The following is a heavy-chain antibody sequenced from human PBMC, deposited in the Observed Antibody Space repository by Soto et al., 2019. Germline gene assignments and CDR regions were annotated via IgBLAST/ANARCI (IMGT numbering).Heavy chain of an antibody. V-gene: IGHV1-18*04. CDR3: AREILSTDFYCHGMDV. Sequence: QGQLVQSGAEVKKPGASVKVSCKASGYTFTSYGISWVRQAPGQGLEWMGWISAKKGNTKYAQKFQGRVTMTTDTSTSTPYMELRSRRSDDTAVYYCAREILSTDFYCHGMDVWGKGTTSTVSS. CDR2: ISAKKGNT. J-gene: IGHJ6*04. CDR1: GYTFTSYG. D-gene: IGHD1-26*01.